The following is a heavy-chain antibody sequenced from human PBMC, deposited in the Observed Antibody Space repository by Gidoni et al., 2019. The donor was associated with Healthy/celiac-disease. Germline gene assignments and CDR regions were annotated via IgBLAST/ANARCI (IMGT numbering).Heavy chain of an antibody. CDR3: ARGLSLTADSSGYDLGGGYYYYMDV. CDR1: GGSFSGYY. CDR2: INHSGST. D-gene: IGHD3-22*01. J-gene: IGHJ6*03. Sequence: QVQLQQWGAGLLKPSETLSLTCAVYGGSFSGYYWSWIRQPPGKGLEWIGEINHSGSTNYNPSLKSRVTISVDTSKNQFSLKLSSVTAADTAVYYCARGLSLTADSSGYDLGGGYYYYMDVWGKGTTVTVSS. V-gene: IGHV4-34*01.